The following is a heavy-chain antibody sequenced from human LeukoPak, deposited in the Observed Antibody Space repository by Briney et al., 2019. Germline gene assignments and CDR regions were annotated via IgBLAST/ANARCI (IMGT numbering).Heavy chain of an antibody. CDR1: GFTFSIYS. CDR3: ARCGGPGTGIAAAGTVGAYYYYYYMDV. CDR2: ISSSGSTI. D-gene: IGHD6-13*01. Sequence: PGGSLRLSCAASGFTFSIYSMNWVRQAPGKGLEWVSYISSSGSTIYYADSVKGRFTISRDNAKNSLYLQMNSLRAEDTAVYYCARCGGPGTGIAAAGTVGAYYYYYYMDVWGKGTTVTVSS. J-gene: IGHJ6*03. V-gene: IGHV3-48*01.